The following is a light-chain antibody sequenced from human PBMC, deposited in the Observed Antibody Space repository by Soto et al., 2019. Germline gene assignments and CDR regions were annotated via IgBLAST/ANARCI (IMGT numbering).Light chain of an antibody. V-gene: IGLV1-44*01. Sequence: QSVLTQPPSAXGTPGQRVSISCSGSSSNIGSEAVNWFQHLPGTTPKLLIYGDYKRPSGVPDRFSGSRSGTSASLDISGLKSQDEADYYCAAWDYSMNAYVFGTGTKVPVL. CDR3: AAWDYSMNAYV. J-gene: IGLJ1*01. CDR2: GDY. CDR1: SSNIGSEA.